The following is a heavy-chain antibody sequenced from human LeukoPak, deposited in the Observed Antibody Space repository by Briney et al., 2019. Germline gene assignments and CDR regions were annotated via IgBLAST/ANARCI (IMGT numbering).Heavy chain of an antibody. V-gene: IGHV4-30-4*01. CDR3: GRDSGYPEATLGY. J-gene: IGHJ4*02. CDR2: IHYSGST. Sequence: SQTLSLTCTVSGDSISSYNHYWSWIRQPPGKGLEWIGYIHYSGSTYYNPSLKSRVAMTVDTSKNQFSLKLSSVTAADTAVYYCGRDSGYPEATLGYWGQGTLVTVSS. CDR1: GDSISSYNHY. D-gene: IGHD5-12*01.